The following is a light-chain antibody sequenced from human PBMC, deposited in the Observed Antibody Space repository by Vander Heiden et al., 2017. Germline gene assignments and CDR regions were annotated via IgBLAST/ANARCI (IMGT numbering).Light chain of an antibody. Sequence: QSVLTQPPSASGTPGQRVTFSCSGSNSNIGGNSVNWSQQLPGTAPKLLIYTNSQRPSGVPDRFSGSKSGTSASLAVSGLQSEDEAHYYCATWDDSLNALVFGGGTKLTVL. CDR2: TNS. CDR1: NSNIGGNS. V-gene: IGLV1-44*01. CDR3: ATWDDSLNALV. J-gene: IGLJ2*01.